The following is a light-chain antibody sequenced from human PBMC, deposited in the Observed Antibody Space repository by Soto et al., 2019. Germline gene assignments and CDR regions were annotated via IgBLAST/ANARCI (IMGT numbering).Light chain of an antibody. Sequence: EIVLTQSPATLSVSPGEGATLSCSASQNVYTDLAWYQQKPGQAPRLLIYGASTRATDMPGRFSGRGSGTDFTLTISCLQSEDFATYYCQQYYSYPLTFGGGTKVEIK. V-gene: IGKV3-15*01. CDR2: GAS. CDR1: QNVYTD. CDR3: QQYYSYPLT. J-gene: IGKJ4*01.